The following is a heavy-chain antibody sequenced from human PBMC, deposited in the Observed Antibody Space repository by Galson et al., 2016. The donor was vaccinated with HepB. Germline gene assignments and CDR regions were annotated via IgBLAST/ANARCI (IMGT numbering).Heavy chain of an antibody. CDR3: ARGPLLFGELAIDY. CDR1: GYTFTSYG. J-gene: IGHJ4*02. CDR2: ISAYNGNT. Sequence: SVKVSCKASGYTFTSYGISWVRQAPGQGLEWMGWISAYNGNTNYAQKLQGRVTMPTDTSTSTAYMELRSLRSDDTAVYYCARGPLLFGELAIDYWGQGTLVTVSS. D-gene: IGHD3-10*01. V-gene: IGHV1-18*01.